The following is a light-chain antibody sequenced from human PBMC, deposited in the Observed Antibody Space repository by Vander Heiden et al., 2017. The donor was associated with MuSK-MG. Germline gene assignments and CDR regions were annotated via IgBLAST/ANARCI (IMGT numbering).Light chain of an antibody. CDR2: AAS. Sequence: ISQSPSSLSASVGDRVTITCRASHGIDTYLAWYQQKPGKVPTLLIYAASTLQSGVPPRFSGGGSGTDFTLTISILQPEDVAPYYCQKYITAPLTFGQGTLLEIK. CDR3: QKYITAPLT. V-gene: IGKV1-27*01. CDR1: HGIDTY. J-gene: IGKJ5*01.